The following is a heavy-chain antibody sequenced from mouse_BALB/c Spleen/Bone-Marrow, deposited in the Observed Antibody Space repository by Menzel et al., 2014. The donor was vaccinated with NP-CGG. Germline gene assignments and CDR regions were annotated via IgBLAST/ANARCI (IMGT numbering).Heavy chain of an antibody. D-gene: IGHD1-3*01. CDR2: ITSSGRT. J-gene: IGHJ2*01. Sequence: EVQRVESGPGLVKPSQSLSLTCTVTGYSITSGFAWNWIRQFPGNNLEWMGYITSSGRTSYHPSLKGRISITRDTSKNQFFLQLNSVTTEDTATYYCARSGNFFDYWGQGTTLTVSS. CDR1: GYSITSGFA. V-gene: IGHV3-2*02. CDR3: ARSGNFFDY.